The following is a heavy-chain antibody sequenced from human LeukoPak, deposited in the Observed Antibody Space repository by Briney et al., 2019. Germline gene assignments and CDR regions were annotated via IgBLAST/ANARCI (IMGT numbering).Heavy chain of an antibody. J-gene: IGHJ4*02. D-gene: IGHD3-16*02. CDR3: ARAGYDYVWGSYRPDY. V-gene: IGHV3-48*03. CDR2: ISSSGSTL. CDR1: GFTFTSYE. Sequence: GGSLRLSCAASGFTFTSYEMNWVRQAPGKGLEWVSYISSSGSTLYDADSVKGRFTISRDNAKNSLYLQMNSLRAEDTAVYYCARAGYDYVWGSYRPDYWGQGTLVTVSS.